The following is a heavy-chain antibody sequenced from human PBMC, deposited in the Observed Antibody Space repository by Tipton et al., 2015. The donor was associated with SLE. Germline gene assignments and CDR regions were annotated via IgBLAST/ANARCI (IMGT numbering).Heavy chain of an antibody. D-gene: IGHD7-27*01. CDR2: IYHSGST. V-gene: IGHV4-39*07. Sequence: TLSLTCTVSGGSISSSSYYWGWIRQPPGKGLEWIGSIYHSGSTYYNPSLKSRVTISVDTSKNQFSLKLSSVTAADTAVYYCASPSGPLTGAFDAFDIWGQGTMVTVSS. CDR1: GGSISSSSYY. CDR3: ASPSGPLTGAFDAFDI. J-gene: IGHJ3*02.